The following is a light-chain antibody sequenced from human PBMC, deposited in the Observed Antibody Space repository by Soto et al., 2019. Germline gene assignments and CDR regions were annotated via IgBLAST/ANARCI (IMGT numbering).Light chain of an antibody. Sequence: DIQMTQSPSSLSASLGDRVSITCRASQGIGVYLAWFQQKPGNVPRLLIYAASTLQSGVPSRFSGSGSGTDFTLTISSLQPEDVATYYCQKYNSAPLTFGGGTKVEIK. CDR3: QKYNSAPLT. V-gene: IGKV1-27*01. J-gene: IGKJ4*01. CDR2: AAS. CDR1: QGIGVY.